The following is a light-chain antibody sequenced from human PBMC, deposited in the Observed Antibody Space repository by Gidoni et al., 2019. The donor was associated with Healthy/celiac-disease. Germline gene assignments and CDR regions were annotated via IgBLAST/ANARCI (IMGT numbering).Light chain of an antibody. V-gene: IGLV1-44*01. J-gene: IGLJ1*01. Sequence: QSVLTQPPSASGTPGQRVTISCSGRSSNIGSNTVNWYQQLPGTAPKLLIYSNNQRPSGVPDRFSGSKSGTSASLAISGLQSEDEADYYCAAWDDSLNGSYVFGTGTKVXV. CDR1: SSNIGSNT. CDR3: AAWDDSLNGSYV. CDR2: SNN.